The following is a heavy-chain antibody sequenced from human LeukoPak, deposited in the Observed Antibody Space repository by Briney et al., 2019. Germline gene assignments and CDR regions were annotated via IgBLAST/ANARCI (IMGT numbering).Heavy chain of an antibody. Sequence: ASVKVSCTASGYTFTGYYMHWVRQAPGQGLEWMGRINPNSGGTNYAQKFQGRVTMTRDTSISTAYMELSRLRSDDTAVYYCARGGGLYYDSSGYWMLWGQGTLVTVSS. CDR1: GYTFTGYY. V-gene: IGHV1-2*06. J-gene: IGHJ4*02. D-gene: IGHD3-22*01. CDR2: INPNSGGT. CDR3: ARGGGLYYDSSGYWML.